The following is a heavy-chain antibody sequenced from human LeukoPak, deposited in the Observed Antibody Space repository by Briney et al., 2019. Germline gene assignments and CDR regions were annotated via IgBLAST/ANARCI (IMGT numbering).Heavy chain of an antibody. CDR1: GFTFSSYS. CDR2: ISSGSSDI. D-gene: IGHD4-11*01. CDR3: ARWVDYSNYGLGGYYYYYMDV. V-gene: IGHV3-21*01. J-gene: IGHJ6*03. Sequence: PGGSLRLSCAASGFTFSSYSMNWVRQAPGKGLGWVSSISSGSSDIYYADSVKGRFTISRDNAKISLYLQMNSLRAEDTAVYYCARWVDYSNYGLGGYYYYYMDVWGKGTTVTVSS.